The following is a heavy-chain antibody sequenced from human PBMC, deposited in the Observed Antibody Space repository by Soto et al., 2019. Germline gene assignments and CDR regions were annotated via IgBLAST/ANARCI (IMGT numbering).Heavy chain of an antibody. V-gene: IGHV1-69*13. D-gene: IGHD1-20*01. CDR1: GGTFSSYA. Sequence: SVKVSCKASGGTFSSYAISWVRQAPGQGLEWMGGIIPIFGTANYAQKFQGRVTITADESTSTAYMELSSLRSEDTAVYYCARRYNWNDVGWFDPWGQGTLVTVSS. J-gene: IGHJ5*02. CDR3: ARRYNWNDVGWFDP. CDR2: IIPIFGTA.